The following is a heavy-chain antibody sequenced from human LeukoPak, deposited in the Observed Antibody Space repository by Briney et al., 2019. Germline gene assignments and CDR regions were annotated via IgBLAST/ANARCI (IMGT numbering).Heavy chain of an antibody. Sequence: GGSLRLSCAATGLTFSDRYMSWIRQAPGKGMEWIAYISPNGDNIHYADSVRGRFTISRDNAKNLLFLQVNSLRVEDTAVYYCARETGWLFDYWGQGTLVTVSS. CDR3: ARETGWLFDY. J-gene: IGHJ4*02. CDR1: GLTFSDRY. D-gene: IGHD5-12*01. V-gene: IGHV3-11*04. CDR2: ISPNGDNI.